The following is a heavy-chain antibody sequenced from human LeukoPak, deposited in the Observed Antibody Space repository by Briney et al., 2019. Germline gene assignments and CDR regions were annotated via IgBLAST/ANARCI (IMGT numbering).Heavy chain of an antibody. CDR2: IYYSGST. CDR1: GGSISSYY. V-gene: IGHV4-59*01. CDR3: ARGGQSWFDP. J-gene: IGHJ5*02. Sequence: SETLSLTCTVSGGSISSYYRSWIRQPPGKGLEWIGYIYYSGSTNYNPSLKSRVTISVDTSKNQFSLKLSSVTAADTAVYYCARGGQSWFDPWGQGTLVTVSS.